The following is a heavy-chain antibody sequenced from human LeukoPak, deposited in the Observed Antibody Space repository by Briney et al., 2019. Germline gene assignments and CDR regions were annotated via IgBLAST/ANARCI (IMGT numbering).Heavy chain of an antibody. J-gene: IGHJ4*02. D-gene: IGHD6-6*01. CDR3: ARGKANIATRPDAYFDY. CDR2: ISAYNGNT. V-gene: IGHV1-18*01. CDR1: GYTFTSHG. Sequence: ASEKVSCKASGYTFTSHGISWVRQAPGHGHEWMGWISAYNGNTNYAQKLQRRVTMTTDTSKSTAYMELSSLRSDDTAVYYCARGKANIATRPDAYFDYWGQGTLVTASS.